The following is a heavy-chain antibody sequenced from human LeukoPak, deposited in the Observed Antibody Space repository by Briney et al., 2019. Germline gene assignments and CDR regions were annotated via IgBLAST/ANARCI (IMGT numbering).Heavy chain of an antibody. D-gene: IGHD3-3*01. V-gene: IGHV4-39*01. CDR2: IYYSGST. CDR3: ARRSQHYDFWSGYYRFWFDP. CDR1: GGSISSSSYS. Sequence: PSETLSLTCTVSGGSISSSSYSWGWLRQPPGKGLEWIGSIYYSGSTYYNPSLKSRVTISVDTSKNQFSLKLSSVTAADTAVYYCARRSQHYDFWSGYYRFWFDPWGQGTLVTVSS. J-gene: IGHJ5*02.